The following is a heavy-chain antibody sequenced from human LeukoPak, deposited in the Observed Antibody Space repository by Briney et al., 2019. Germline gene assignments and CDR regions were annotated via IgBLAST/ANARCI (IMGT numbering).Heavy chain of an antibody. J-gene: IGHJ4*02. Sequence: PGGSLRLSCAASGFTVSSNYMSWVRQAPGKGLEWVSVIYSGGSTYYADSVKGRSTISRDNSKNTLYLQMNSLRAEDTAVYYCARQRAVAGTGGFDYWGQGTLVTVSS. D-gene: IGHD6-19*01. V-gene: IGHV3-66*04. CDR1: GFTVSSNY. CDR2: IYSGGST. CDR3: ARQRAVAGTGGFDY.